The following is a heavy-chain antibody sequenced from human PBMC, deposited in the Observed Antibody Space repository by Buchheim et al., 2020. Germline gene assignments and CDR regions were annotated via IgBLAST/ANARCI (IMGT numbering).Heavy chain of an antibody. CDR2: ISSSGTTI. D-gene: IGHD6-19*01. V-gene: IGHV3-48*03. Sequence: EVQLVESGGGLVQPGGSLRLSCAASGFTFSGYEMNWVRQAPGKGLEWVSYISSSGTTIKYANSVKGRFTISRDNAKNSLYLQMNSLRAEDTAVYYCARDRGSGWSIFDQWGQGTL. CDR3: ARDRGSGWSIFDQ. J-gene: IGHJ4*02. CDR1: GFTFSGYE.